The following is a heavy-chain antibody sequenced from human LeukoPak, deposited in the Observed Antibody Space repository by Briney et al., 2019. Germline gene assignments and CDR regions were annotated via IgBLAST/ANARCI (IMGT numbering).Heavy chain of an antibody. CDR1: GFPFSSYW. CDR3: TRVGYIDEGIDY. D-gene: IGHD5-24*01. Sequence: GGSLRLSCVASGFPFSSYWMTWVRQAPGKGLEWVANIKQDGSKKSYVDSVKGRFTISRDNAKNSLYLQMTSLRAEDTAIYYCTRVGYIDEGIDYWGQGTLVTVSS. V-gene: IGHV3-7*04. J-gene: IGHJ4*02. CDR2: IKQDGSKK.